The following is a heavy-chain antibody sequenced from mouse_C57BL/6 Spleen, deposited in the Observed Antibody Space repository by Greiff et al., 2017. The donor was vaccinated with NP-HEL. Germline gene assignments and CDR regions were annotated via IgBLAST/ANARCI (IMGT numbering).Heavy chain of an antibody. J-gene: IGHJ4*01. Sequence: EVMLVESGGDLVKPGGSLKLSCAASGFTFSSYGMSWVRQTPDKRLEWVATISSGGSYTYYPDSVKGRFTISRDNAKNTLYLQMSSLKSEDTARYYCARGGYGYDLFYAMDYWGQGTSVTVSS. CDR3: ARGGYGYDLFYAMDY. D-gene: IGHD2-2*01. CDR1: GFTFSSYG. CDR2: ISSGGSYT. V-gene: IGHV5-6*02.